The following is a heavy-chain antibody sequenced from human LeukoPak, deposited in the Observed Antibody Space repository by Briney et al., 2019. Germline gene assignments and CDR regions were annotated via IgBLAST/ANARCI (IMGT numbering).Heavy chain of an antibody. CDR1: GFTFSTYA. Sequence: RPGGSLRLSCAASGFTFSTYAMTWVRQAPGRGLEWVSALSGSGGSTYYADSVKGRFTISIDNSKNTLYLQMNSLRAEDAAVYYCAKQTQGSSSWYFFDYWGQGTLVTVSS. CDR2: LSGSGGST. V-gene: IGHV3-23*01. CDR3: AKQTQGSSSWYFFDY. J-gene: IGHJ4*02. D-gene: IGHD6-13*01.